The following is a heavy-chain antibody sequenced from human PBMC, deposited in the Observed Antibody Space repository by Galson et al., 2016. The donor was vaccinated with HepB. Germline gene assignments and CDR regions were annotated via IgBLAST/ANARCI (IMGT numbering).Heavy chain of an antibody. D-gene: IGHD2/OR15-2a*01. J-gene: IGHJ4*02. CDR1: GFTVGNNF. CDR2: ITIGGGHT. Sequence: SLRLSCAVSGFTVGNNFMTWVRQAPGKGLEWVSGITIGGGHTYYADSVKGRFTISRDNSRSTIYLQMNSLRAEDTAVYYCAKENGSHPFFYFDYWGQGALVTVSS. V-gene: IGHV3-23*01. CDR3: AKENGSHPFFYFDY.